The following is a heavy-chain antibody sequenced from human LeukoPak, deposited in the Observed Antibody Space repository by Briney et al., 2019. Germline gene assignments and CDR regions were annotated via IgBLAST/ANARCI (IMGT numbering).Heavy chain of an antibody. V-gene: IGHV3-48*02. CDR1: GFTFSSYS. D-gene: IGHD4-23*01. CDR2: ISSGSSTI. J-gene: IGHJ4*02. Sequence: GGSLRLSCAASGFTFSSYSMNWGRQAPGKGLEWVSYISSGSSTIYYADSVKGRFTISRDNAKNSLYLQMNSLRDEDTAVYFCARDIANYGGNSGDYWGQGTLVTVSS. CDR3: ARDIANYGGNSGDY.